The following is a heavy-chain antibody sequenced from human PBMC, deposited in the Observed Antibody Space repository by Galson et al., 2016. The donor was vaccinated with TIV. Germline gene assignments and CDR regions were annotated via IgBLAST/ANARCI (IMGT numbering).Heavy chain of an antibody. Sequence: SLRLSCAASGFTFSGSWMSWVRQAPGKGLEWVANIKQDGSEKYYVNSVKGRFTISRDNAKDSVYPQMNSLRAEDTAVYYCARELHWSGRDYWGQGTLVTVSS. CDR2: IKQDGSEK. D-gene: IGHD3-3*01. J-gene: IGHJ4*02. CDR3: ARELHWSGRDY. V-gene: IGHV3-7*01. CDR1: GFTFSGSW.